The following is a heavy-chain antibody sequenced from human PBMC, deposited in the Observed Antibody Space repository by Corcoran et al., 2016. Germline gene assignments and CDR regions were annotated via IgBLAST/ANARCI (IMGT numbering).Heavy chain of an antibody. J-gene: IGHJ4*02. CDR3: GRSSWNDY. D-gene: IGHD6-13*01. Sequence: EVQLVESGGGLVQPGGSLRLSCAASGFAFDTYWMNWVREAPGKGLEWVANIKGGENEKYYVDSVKGRFNISRDNGKNLVYLQMNSLRAEDTAVYYCGRSSWNDYWGQGTLVTVSS. CDR2: IKGGENEK. CDR1: GFAFDTYW. V-gene: IGHV3-7*01.